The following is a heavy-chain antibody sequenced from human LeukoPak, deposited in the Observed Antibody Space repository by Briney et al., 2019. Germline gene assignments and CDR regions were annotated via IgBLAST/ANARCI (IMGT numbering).Heavy chain of an antibody. J-gene: IGHJ6*03. V-gene: IGHV1-2*02. D-gene: IGHD6-13*01. CDR1: GYTFTGYY. Sequence: ASVKVSCKASGYTFTGYYMHWVRQASGQGLEWMGWINPNSGGTNYAQKFQGRVTMTRDTSISTAYMELSRLRSDDTAVYYCATSLKRRGAAAAGGYYYYMDVWGKGTTVTVSS. CDR3: ATSLKRRGAAAAGGYYYYMDV. CDR2: INPNSGGT.